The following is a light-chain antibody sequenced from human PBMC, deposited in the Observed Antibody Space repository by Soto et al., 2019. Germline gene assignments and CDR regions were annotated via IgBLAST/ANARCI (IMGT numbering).Light chain of an antibody. Sequence: QSVLTQPASVSGSPGQSITMSCTGTSNDVGNYNLVSWYQQHPGKAPKLMIYEGSKRPSGVSNRFSGSKSGNTASLTISGLQAEDEADYYCCSYAGSRSWVFDGGTQLTVL. CDR3: CSYAGSRSWV. V-gene: IGLV2-23*01. J-gene: IGLJ3*02. CDR1: SNDVGNYNL. CDR2: EGS.